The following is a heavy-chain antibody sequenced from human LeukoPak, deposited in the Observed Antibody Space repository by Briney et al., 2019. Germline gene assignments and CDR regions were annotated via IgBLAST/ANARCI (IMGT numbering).Heavy chain of an antibody. CDR3: ARLRTIAAAVPEINWFDP. V-gene: IGHV1-18*01. J-gene: IGHJ5*02. CDR1: GYTFTSYG. Sequence: ASVKVSCKASGYTFTSYGLTWVRQAPGQGLEWVGWISAYNGNTNYAQKLQGRVTMTTDTSTSTAYMELRSLRSDDTAVYYCARLRTIAAAVPEINWFDPWGQGTLVTVSS. D-gene: IGHD6-13*01. CDR2: ISAYNGNT.